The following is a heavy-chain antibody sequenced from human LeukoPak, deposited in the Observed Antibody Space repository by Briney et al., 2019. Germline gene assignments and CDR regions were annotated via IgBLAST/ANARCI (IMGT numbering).Heavy chain of an antibody. CDR1: GFTFSSYG. V-gene: IGHV3-30*18. J-gene: IGHJ4*02. CDR3: AKEAHYDILTGYSYYFDY. D-gene: IGHD3-9*01. CDR2: ISYDGSNK. Sequence: PGGSLRLSCAASGFTFSSYGMHWVRQAPGKGLEWVAVISYDGSNKYYADSVKGRFTNSRDNSRNTLYLQMNSLRAEDTAVYYCAKEAHYDILTGYSYYFDYWGQGTLVTVSS.